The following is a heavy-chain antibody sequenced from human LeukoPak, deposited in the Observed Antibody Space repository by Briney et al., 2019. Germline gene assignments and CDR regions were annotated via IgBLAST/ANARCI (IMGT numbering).Heavy chain of an antibody. Sequence: GGSLRLSCAASGFTFSTYDMHWVRQATGKGLEWVSAISGSGGSTYYADSVKGRFTISRDNSKNTLYLQMNSLRAEDTAVYYCAKDRFKGPGDYHLNWGQGTLVTVSS. D-gene: IGHD4-17*01. CDR2: ISGSGGST. CDR3: AKDRFKGPGDYHLN. J-gene: IGHJ4*02. V-gene: IGHV3-23*01. CDR1: GFTFSTYD.